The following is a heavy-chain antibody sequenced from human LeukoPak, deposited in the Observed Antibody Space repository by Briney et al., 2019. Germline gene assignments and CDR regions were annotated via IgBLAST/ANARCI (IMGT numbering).Heavy chain of an antibody. Sequence: NPSETLSLTCTVSGGSISSGGYYWSWIRQPPGKGLEWIGEINHSGSTNYNPSLKSRVTISVDTSKNQFSLKLSSVTAADTAVYYCARDLEMATNYYFDYWGQGTLVTVSS. V-gene: IGHV4-39*07. CDR3: ARDLEMATNYYFDY. J-gene: IGHJ4*02. CDR1: GGSISSGGYY. CDR2: INHSGST. D-gene: IGHD1-26*01.